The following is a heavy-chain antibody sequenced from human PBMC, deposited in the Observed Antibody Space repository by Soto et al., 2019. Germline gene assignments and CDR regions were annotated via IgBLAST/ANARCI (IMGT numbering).Heavy chain of an antibody. CDR3: ARLRYCSSTSCYREGFDP. CDR1: GGTFSSYA. D-gene: IGHD2-2*02. CDR2: IIPIFGTA. Sequence: SVKVSCKASGGTFSSYAISWVRQAPGQGLEWMGGIIPIFGTANYAQKFQGRVTITADESTSTAYMELSSLRSEDTAVYYCARLRYCSSTSCYREGFDPWGQGTLVTVSS. V-gene: IGHV1-69*13. J-gene: IGHJ5*02.